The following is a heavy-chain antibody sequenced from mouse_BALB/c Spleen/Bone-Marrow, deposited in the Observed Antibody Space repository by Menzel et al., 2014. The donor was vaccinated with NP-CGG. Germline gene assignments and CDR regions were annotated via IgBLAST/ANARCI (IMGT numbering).Heavy chain of an antibody. CDR1: GYSFTGYT. CDR3: ARWNDGYSLYYYAMDY. Sequence: VQLQQSGPELVKPGASMKISCKASGYSFTGYTMNWVKQSPGKNLEWIGLINPYNGGTSYNQKFKGKATLTVDKSSSTAYMELLSLTSEDSAVYYCARWNDGYSLYYYAMDYWGQGTSVTVSS. CDR2: INPYNGGT. D-gene: IGHD2-3*01. V-gene: IGHV1-18*01. J-gene: IGHJ4*01.